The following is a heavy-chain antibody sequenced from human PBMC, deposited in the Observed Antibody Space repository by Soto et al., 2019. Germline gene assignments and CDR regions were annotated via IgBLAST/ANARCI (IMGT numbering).Heavy chain of an antibody. CDR3: VRGSKDSYPGSRIFDF. D-gene: IGHD3-10*01. Sequence: EVQLLESGGGLIQPGGSLRLSCAGSGFTFSNYAMTWVRQAPGKGLEWVSTITDTGGDAKYADSVRGRFAISRDNSKNTLYLQMSALRAEDSAIYFCVRGSKDSYPGSRIFDFWGRGTLVTVSS. J-gene: IGHJ4*02. V-gene: IGHV3-23*01. CDR2: ITDTGGDA. CDR1: GFTFSNYA.